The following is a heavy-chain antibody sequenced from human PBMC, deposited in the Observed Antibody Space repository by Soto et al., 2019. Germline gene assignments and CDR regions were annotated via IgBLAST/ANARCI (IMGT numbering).Heavy chain of an antibody. CDR3: ARDRGDYGDFN. J-gene: IGHJ4*02. Sequence: QVQLVQSGAEAKKPGSSVKVTCKASGGTFSSYTIYWVRQAPGQGLEWMGRIIPILGIANYAQKFQGRVTITADKSTSTAYMELSSLRSEDTAVYYCARDRGDYGDFNWGQGTLVTVSS. CDR1: GGTFSSYT. D-gene: IGHD4-17*01. V-gene: IGHV1-69*08. CDR2: IIPILGIA.